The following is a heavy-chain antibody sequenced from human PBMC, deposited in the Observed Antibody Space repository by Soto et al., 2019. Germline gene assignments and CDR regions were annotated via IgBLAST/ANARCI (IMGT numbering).Heavy chain of an antibody. V-gene: IGHV1-8*01. J-gene: IGHJ4*02. CDR3: VRQPGGVATPGDDY. Sequence: GASVKVSCKASGYPFSAFDINWVRQAAGQGLEWMGWMNPDSGDTAFAQRFQDRITMTRSTSISTAYMELSRLTSDDTAVYYCVRQPGGVATPGDDYLGQGTLVTVSS. CDR1: GYPFSAFD. CDR2: MNPDSGDT. D-gene: IGHD2-15*01.